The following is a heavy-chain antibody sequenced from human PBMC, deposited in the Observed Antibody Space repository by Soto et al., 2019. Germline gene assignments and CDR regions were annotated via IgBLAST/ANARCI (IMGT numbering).Heavy chain of an antibody. V-gene: IGHV3-11*06. CDR2: ISSSSSYT. CDR3: ARGPTVSSLGGVSSSSYGMDV. CDR1: GITFSDYY. J-gene: IGHJ6*02. D-gene: IGHD6-6*01. Sequence: GGSLRLSCAASGITFSDYYMSWIRQAPGKGLGWVSYISSSSSYTNYADSVKGRFTISRDNAKNSLYLQMNSLRAEDTAVYYCARGPTVSSLGGVSSSSYGMDVWGQGTTVTVSS.